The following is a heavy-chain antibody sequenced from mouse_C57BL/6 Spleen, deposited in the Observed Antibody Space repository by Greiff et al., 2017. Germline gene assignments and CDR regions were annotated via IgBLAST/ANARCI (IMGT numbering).Heavy chain of an antibody. J-gene: IGHJ3*01. CDR1: GYTFTDYY. CDR2: INPNNGGT. CDR3: AREHSSGPAWFAY. D-gene: IGHD3-2*02. V-gene: IGHV1-26*01. Sequence: EVQLQQSGPELVKPGASVKISCKASGYTFTDYYMNWVKQSHGKSLEWIGDINPNNGGTSYNQKFKGKATLTVDKSSSTAYMELRSLTSEDSAVYYCAREHSSGPAWFAYWGQGTLVTVSA.